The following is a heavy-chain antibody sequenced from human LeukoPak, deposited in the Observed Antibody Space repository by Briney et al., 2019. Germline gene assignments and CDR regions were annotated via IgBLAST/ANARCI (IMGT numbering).Heavy chain of an antibody. CDR3: AGFSGSYRYYFDY. D-gene: IGHD1-26*01. CDR2: IYTSGST. V-gene: IGHV4-4*07. Sequence: SETLSLTCTVSGGSISWIRQPAGKGLEWIGHIYTSGSTNYNPSLKSRVTISVDKSKNQFSLKLSSVTAADTAVYYCAGFSGSYRYYFDYWGQGTLVTVSS. J-gene: IGHJ4*02. CDR1: GGSI.